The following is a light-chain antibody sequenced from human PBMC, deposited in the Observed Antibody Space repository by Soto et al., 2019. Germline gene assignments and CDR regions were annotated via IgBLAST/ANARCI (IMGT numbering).Light chain of an antibody. J-gene: IGLJ1*01. Sequence: QSALTQPASVSGSPGQSITISCTGTSSDVGGYDFVSWYQHHPGKAPKLIFYEVRTRPSGVSDRFSASKSGNTASLTISGLQAEDEADYYCSSYTSDWGVFGTGTKLTVL. CDR1: SSDVGGYDF. V-gene: IGLV2-14*01. CDR2: EVR. CDR3: SSYTSDWGV.